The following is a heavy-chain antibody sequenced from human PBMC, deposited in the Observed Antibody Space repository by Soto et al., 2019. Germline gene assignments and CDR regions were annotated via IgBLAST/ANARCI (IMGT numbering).Heavy chain of an antibody. J-gene: IGHJ5*02. CDR3: AHRVPNSSGWYDWFDP. V-gene: IGHV2-5*02. Sequence: QITFKESGPTLVKPTQTLTLTCTFSGFSLSTSGVGVGWIRQPPGKALEWLALIYWDDDKRYSPSLKSRLTITKDTSKNQVVLTMTNMDPVDTATYYCAHRVPNSSGWYDWFDPWGQGTLVTVSS. D-gene: IGHD6-19*01. CDR2: IYWDDDK. CDR1: GFSLSTSGVG.